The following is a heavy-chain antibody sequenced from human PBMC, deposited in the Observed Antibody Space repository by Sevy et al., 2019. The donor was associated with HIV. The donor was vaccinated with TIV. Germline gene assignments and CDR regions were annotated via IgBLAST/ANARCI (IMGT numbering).Heavy chain of an antibody. Sequence: GGSLRLSCAASGFTFSNYWMSCVRQAPGKGLEWVANIKQDGSEKYYVDSVKGRFTISRDNAKNSLSLQMNSLRVEDTAVYYCARCLGISAAVPDYWGQGTLVTVSS. V-gene: IGHV3-7*01. CDR2: IKQDGSEK. D-gene: IGHD6-13*01. CDR3: ARCLGISAAVPDY. J-gene: IGHJ4*02. CDR1: GFTFSNYW.